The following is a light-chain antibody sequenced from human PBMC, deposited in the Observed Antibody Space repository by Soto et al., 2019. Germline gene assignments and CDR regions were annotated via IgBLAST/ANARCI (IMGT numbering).Light chain of an antibody. J-gene: IGKJ3*01. Sequence: DIVMTQTPLSSPVTLGQPASISCRSSQSLAHSDGNTYLSWLQQRPGQPPRLLIDKVSNRLSGVPDRFSGSGAGADFTLKISRVEAEDGGVYYCMHASQPFTFGPGTRVDIK. CDR1: QSLAHSDGNTY. CDR2: KVS. CDR3: MHASQPFT. V-gene: IGKV2-24*01.